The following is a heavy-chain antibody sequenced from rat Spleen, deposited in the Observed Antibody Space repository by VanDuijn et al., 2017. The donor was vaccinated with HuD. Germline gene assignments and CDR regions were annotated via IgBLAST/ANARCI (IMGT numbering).Heavy chain of an antibody. CDR1: GFTFSNYC. V-gene: IGHV5-29*01. J-gene: IGHJ2*01. CDR2: IIYDGSRT. D-gene: IGHD1-11*01. Sequence: EVQLVESDGGLVQPGRSMKLSCAASGFTFSNYCLTWVRQAPTKSLDWVATIIYDGSRTYYRDSVKGRFTISRDNAKSTLSLQMDSLRSEDTATYYCARRHYGYTDYFDYWGQGVMVTVSS. CDR3: ARRHYGYTDYFDY.